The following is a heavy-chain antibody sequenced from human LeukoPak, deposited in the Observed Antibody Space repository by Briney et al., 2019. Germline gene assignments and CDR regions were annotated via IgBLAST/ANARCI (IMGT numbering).Heavy chain of an antibody. V-gene: IGHV3-23*01. CDR2: ISASGSST. CDR3: AKSGYSGYLYYFDY. D-gene: IGHD5-12*01. CDR1: GFNFNTYA. Sequence: GGSLRLSCAASGFNFNTYAMIWVRQAPGKGLEWVSAISASGSSTYYADSVKGRFTISRDNSKNTLYLQFNSLRAEDTAVYYCAKSGYSGYLYYFDYWGRGTLVTVSS. J-gene: IGHJ4*02.